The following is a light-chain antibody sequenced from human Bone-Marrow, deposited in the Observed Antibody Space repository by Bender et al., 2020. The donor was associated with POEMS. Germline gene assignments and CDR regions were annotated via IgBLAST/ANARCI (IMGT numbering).Light chain of an antibody. V-gene: IGLV3-21*02. Sequence: SYVLTQPPSVSVAPGQTARLTCGANNIGTKSVHWYRQSPGQTPMLVVHDEGDRPSGIPDRFSGSRSGTSASLAITGLQAEDEAGYYCQSYDDSLNEQVFGGGTKLTVL. CDR1: NIGTKS. CDR2: DEG. J-gene: IGLJ2*01. CDR3: QSYDDSLNEQV.